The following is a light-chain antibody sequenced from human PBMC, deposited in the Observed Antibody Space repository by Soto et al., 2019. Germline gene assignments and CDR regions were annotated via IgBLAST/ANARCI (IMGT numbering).Light chain of an antibody. V-gene: IGKV1-39*01. CDR2: AAS. CDR1: QSISSY. Sequence: DIQMTQSPSSLSASVGDRVTITCRASQSISSYLNWYQQKPGKAPKLLIYAASSLQSGVPSRFSGSGSGTDFTLTIISLQPEDFATYYCNQTYSLYTFGQGTNLDIK. CDR3: NQTYSLYT. J-gene: IGKJ2*01.